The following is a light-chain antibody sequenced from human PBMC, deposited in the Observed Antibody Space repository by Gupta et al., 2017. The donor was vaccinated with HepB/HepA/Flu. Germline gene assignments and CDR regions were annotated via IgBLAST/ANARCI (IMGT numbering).Light chain of an antibody. J-gene: IGKJ5*01. CDR2: DAS. CDR1: QSVSSSY. V-gene: IGKV3D-20*01. CDR3: QQYGSSSIT. Sequence: EIVLTQSPATLSLSPGERATLSCGASQSVSSSYLAWYQQKPGLAPRLLIYDASSGSGTDFTLTISRLEPEDFAVYYCQQYGSSSITFGQGTRLEFK.